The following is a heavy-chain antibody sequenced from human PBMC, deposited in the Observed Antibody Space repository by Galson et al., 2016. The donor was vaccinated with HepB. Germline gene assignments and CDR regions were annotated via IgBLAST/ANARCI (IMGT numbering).Heavy chain of an antibody. V-gene: IGHV3-53*04. J-gene: IGHJ6*02. Sequence: SLRLSCAASGFTVSTNYMSWVRQAPGKGLEWLSVTYGGGSTTYADSVKGRFTISRHNSKNTLYLQKNSLRTEDTAVYYCARPLPNVGYGMDVWGQGTTVTVSS. CDR2: TYGGGST. D-gene: IGHD2-15*01. CDR3: ARPLPNVGYGMDV. CDR1: GFTVSTNY.